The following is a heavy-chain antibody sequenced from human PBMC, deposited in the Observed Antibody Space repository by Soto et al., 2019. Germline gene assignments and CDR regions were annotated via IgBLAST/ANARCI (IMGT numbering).Heavy chain of an antibody. CDR2: IYYSGST. Sequence: SETLSLTCTVSGGSISRYYWSWIRQPPGTGLVLIGYIYYSGSTNYNPSLKIRVTISVDTSRNQFSLKLRSVTAADTAVYYCASGRITIFGVVIDGMDVWSQGTT. CDR1: GGSISRYY. CDR3: ASGRITIFGVVIDGMDV. J-gene: IGHJ6*02. D-gene: IGHD3-3*01. V-gene: IGHV4-59*01.